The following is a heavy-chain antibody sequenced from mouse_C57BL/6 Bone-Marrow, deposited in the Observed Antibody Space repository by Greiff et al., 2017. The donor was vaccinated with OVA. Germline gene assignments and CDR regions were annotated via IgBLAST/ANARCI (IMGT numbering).Heavy chain of an antibody. J-gene: IGHJ1*03. D-gene: IGHD2-4*01. V-gene: IGHV5-9-1*02. Sequence: EVHLVESGEGLVKPGGSLKLSCAASGFTFSSYAMSWVRQTPEKRLELVAYISSGGDYIYYADTVKGRFTISRDNARNTLYLQMSSLKSEDTAMYYCTRGGGLRWYFDVWGTGTTVTVSS. CDR3: TRGGGLRWYFDV. CDR2: ISSGGDYI. CDR1: GFTFSSYA.